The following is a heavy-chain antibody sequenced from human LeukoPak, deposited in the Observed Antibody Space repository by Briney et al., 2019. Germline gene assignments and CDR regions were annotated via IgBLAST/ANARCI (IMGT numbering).Heavy chain of an antibody. J-gene: IGHJ4*02. V-gene: IGHV3-74*01. CDR2: INTDGSIT. Sequence: GGSLRLSCAASGFTFSDYWIHWVRQAPEKGLVWVSRINTDGSITNYADSVKGRFSISRDNAKNTLYLQMSSLRAEDTAVYYCARDRGPRTGFMVREVYDYWGQGTLVTVSS. CDR1: GFTFSDYW. CDR3: ARDRGPRTGFMVREVYDY. D-gene: IGHD3-10*01.